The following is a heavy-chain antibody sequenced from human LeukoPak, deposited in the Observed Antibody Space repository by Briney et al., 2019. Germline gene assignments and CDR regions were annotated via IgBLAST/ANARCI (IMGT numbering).Heavy chain of an antibody. Sequence: GGSLRLSCAASGFTFSTYSLNWVRQAPGKGLEWVSSISSSSTYIYYADSVKGRFTISRDNAKNSLYLQMNSLRAEDTAVYYCARDVYDSSGYHAIDYWGQGTLVTVSS. V-gene: IGHV3-21*01. CDR1: GFTFSTYS. D-gene: IGHD3-22*01. J-gene: IGHJ4*02. CDR2: ISSSSTYI. CDR3: ARDVYDSSGYHAIDY.